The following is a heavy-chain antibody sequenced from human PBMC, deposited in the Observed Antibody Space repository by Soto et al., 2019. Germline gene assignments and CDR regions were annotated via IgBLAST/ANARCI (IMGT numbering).Heavy chain of an antibody. V-gene: IGHV4-30-4*01. D-gene: IGHD3-16*02. CDR3: ARTNYDYVWGSYRFDY. CDR2: ISYSGTT. Sequence: SETLSLTCTVSGGSINSGDYYWIWIRHPPGKGLEWIGYISYSGTTYYKPSLRSRITISLDTSKNQFSLRLASVTAADTAVYYCARTNYDYVWGSYRFDYWGQGTLVTVSS. CDR1: GGSINSGDYY. J-gene: IGHJ4*02.